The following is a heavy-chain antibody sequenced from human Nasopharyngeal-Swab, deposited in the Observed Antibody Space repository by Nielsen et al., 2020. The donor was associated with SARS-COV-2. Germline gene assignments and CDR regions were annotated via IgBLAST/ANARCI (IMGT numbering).Heavy chain of an antibody. CDR1: GFTFSTWP. Sequence: GGSLRLSCSASGFTFSTWPMHWVRQAPGKGPEFVSAISHDGGRTHYADSVKDRFIISRDNAKNTLYLQMNSLRVEDTAVYYCVKHQGSSSDQWGQGTLVTVSS. CDR2: ISHDGGRT. CDR3: VKHQGSSSDQ. V-gene: IGHV3-64D*06. J-gene: IGHJ4*02.